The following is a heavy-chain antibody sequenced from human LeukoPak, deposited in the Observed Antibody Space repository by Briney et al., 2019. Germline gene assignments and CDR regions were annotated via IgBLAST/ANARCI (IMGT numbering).Heavy chain of an antibody. CDR1: GFTFSSYG. V-gene: IGHV3-48*02. CDR3: ARGRLLLGSGFDY. Sequence: GGSLRLSCAASGFTFSSYGMNWVRRAPGKGLEWVSYISSSSSTIYYADAVKGRFTISRYNAKNSLYLQMNSLRDEDTAVYYCARGRLLLGSGFDYWGQGTLVTVSS. CDR2: ISSSSSTI. J-gene: IGHJ4*02. D-gene: IGHD2-15*01.